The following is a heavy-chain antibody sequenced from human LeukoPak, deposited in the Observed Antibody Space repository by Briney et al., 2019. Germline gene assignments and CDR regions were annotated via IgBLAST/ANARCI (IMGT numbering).Heavy chain of an antibody. J-gene: IGHJ3*02. CDR3: ASDTPDPETGTGPFDI. CDR2: INPSGGST. CDR1: GYTFTSYY. V-gene: IGHV1-46*01. D-gene: IGHD1-7*01. Sequence: ASVKVSCKASGYTFTSYYMHWVRQAPGQGLEWMGIINPSGGSTSYAQKFQGSVTMTRDTSTSTVYMELSSLRSEDTAVYYCASDTPDPETGTGPFDIWGQGTMVTVSS.